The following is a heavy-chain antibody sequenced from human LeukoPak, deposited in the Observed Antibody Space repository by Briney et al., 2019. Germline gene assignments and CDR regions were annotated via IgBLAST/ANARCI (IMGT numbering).Heavy chain of an antibody. D-gene: IGHD6-6*01. CDR1: GGSFSGYY. J-gene: IGHJ6*02. Sequence: SETLSLTCAVYGGSFSGYYWSWIRQPPGKGLEWIGEINHSGSTNYNPSLKSRVTISVDTSKNQFSLKLSSVTAADTAVYYCASTFSSSSRYYYYYGMDVWGQGTTVTVSS. V-gene: IGHV4-34*01. CDR2: INHSGST. CDR3: ASTFSSSSRYYYYYGMDV.